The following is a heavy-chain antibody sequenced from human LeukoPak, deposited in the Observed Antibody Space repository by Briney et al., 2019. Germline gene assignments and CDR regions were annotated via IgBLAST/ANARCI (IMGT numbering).Heavy chain of an antibody. CDR3: ARNENSGWGYFDY. CDR2: IGGNNGIT. Sequence: GGSLRLSCAASGFTFSSAWMSWVRQAPGKGLEWVSVIGGNNGITFYVGSVKGRFTISRDNSKDTLYLQMNSLRAEDTAVYYCARNENSGWGYFDYWGQGTLVTVSS. J-gene: IGHJ4*02. CDR1: GFTFSSAW. D-gene: IGHD5-12*01. V-gene: IGHV3-23*01.